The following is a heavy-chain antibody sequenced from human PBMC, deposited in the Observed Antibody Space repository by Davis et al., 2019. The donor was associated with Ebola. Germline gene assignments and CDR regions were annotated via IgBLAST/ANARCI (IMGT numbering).Heavy chain of an antibody. CDR1: GGSFSNDA. CDR3: AAVSLVEATIDY. D-gene: IGHD1-26*01. V-gene: IGHV1-69*06. Sequence: SVKVSCKASGGSFSNDAIAWVRQAPGQGLEWMGGIIPIFGAAIYAEKFQGRVTMTEDTSTNTGHMEVRSLTSEDTAVYYCAAVSLVEATIDYWGQGTLVTV. CDR2: IIPIFGAA. J-gene: IGHJ4*02.